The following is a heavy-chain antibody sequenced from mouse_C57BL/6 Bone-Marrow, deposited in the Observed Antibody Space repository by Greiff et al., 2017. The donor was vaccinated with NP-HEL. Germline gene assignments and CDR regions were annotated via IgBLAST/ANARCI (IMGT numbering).Heavy chain of an antibody. V-gene: IGHV1-64*01. J-gene: IGHJ4*01. CDR3: SYYYGSRDYAMDY. CDR2: IHPNSGST. CDR1: GYTFTSYW. D-gene: IGHD1-1*01. Sequence: VQLQQPGAELVKPGASVKLSCKASGYTFTSYWMHWVKQRPGQGLEWIGMIHPNSGSTNYNEKFKSKATLTVDKSSSTAYMQLSSLTSEDSAVYYCSYYYGSRDYAMDYWGQGTSVTVSS.